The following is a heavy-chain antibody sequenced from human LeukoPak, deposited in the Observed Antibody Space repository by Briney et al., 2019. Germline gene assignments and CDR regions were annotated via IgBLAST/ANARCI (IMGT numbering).Heavy chain of an antibody. V-gene: IGHV3-7*01. CDR2: IKQDGSEK. D-gene: IGHD4-23*01. CDR1: GFTFISYW. J-gene: IGHJ3*02. CDR3: ASTTVVKVRPLDAFDI. Sequence: GGSLRLSCAASGFTFISYWMSWVRQAPGKGLEGVANIKQDGSEKYYVDSVKGRFTISRDNAKNSLYLQMNSLRAEDTAVYYCASTTVVKVRPLDAFDIWGQGTMVTVSS.